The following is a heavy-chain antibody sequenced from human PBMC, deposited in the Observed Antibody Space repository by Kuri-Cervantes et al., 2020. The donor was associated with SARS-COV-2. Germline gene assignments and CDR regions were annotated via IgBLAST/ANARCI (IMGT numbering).Heavy chain of an antibody. D-gene: IGHD6-13*01. CDR2: ISSSSSYI. CDR3: ASGYSSRLDAFDI. CDR1: GFSLRSYS. V-gene: IGHV3-21*01. J-gene: IGHJ3*02. Sequence: GESLKISCAASGFSLRSYSMNWVRQAPGKGLEWVSSISSSSSYIYYADSVKGRFTISRDNAKNSLYLQMNSLRAEDTAVYYCASGYSSRLDAFDIWGQGTMVTVSS.